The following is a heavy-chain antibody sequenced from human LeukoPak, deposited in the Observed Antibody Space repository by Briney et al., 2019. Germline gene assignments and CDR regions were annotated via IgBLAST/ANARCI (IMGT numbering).Heavy chain of an antibody. CDR3: TANLTYSSGWYWFDP. CDR2: ISGSGAST. Sequence: GGSLRLSCAVSGFTFSSSAMSWVRQAPGKGLEWVAAISGSGASTYYADSVEGRFTISRDNSKSTLYLQMNSLRAEDTAVYYCTANLTYSSGWYWFDPWGQGTLVTVSS. CDR1: GFTFSSSA. V-gene: IGHV3-23*01. D-gene: IGHD6-19*01. J-gene: IGHJ5*02.